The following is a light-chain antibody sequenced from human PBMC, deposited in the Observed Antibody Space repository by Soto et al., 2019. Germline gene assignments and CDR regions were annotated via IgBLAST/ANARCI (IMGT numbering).Light chain of an antibody. CDR2: GAS. CDR3: QQYGRSSYT. V-gene: IGKV3-20*01. Sequence: EIVLTQSPGTLSLSPGERATLSCRASQSVSSSYLAWYQQKPGQAPRLLIYGASSSATGIPDRFSGSGSGTDLSLSISRLEPEDFAVYYCQQYGRSSYTFGQGTKLQIK. J-gene: IGKJ2*01. CDR1: QSVSSSY.